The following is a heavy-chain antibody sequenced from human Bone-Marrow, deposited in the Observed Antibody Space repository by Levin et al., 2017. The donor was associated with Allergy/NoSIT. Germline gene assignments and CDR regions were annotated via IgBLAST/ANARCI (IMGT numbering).Heavy chain of an antibody. Sequence: GGSLRLSCAASGFTFDDYAMHWVRQVPGKGLEWVSLISWDGQTSYYADSVKGRFTVSRDNGKNSLYLQMNSLRAEDTALYYCAKSRCGVTCYFDSWGQGTLVTVSS. V-gene: IGHV3-43D*04. J-gene: IGHJ4*02. CDR1: GFTFDDYA. D-gene: IGHD2-8*01. CDR2: ISWDGQTS. CDR3: AKSRCGVTCYFDS.